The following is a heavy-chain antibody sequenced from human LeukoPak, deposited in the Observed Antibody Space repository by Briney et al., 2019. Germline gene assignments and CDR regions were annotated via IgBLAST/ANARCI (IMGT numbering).Heavy chain of an antibody. V-gene: IGHV3-23*01. D-gene: IGHD6-13*01. CDR3: AKTEGKPGIAAASKFDP. CDR1: GFTFSSYA. J-gene: IGHJ5*02. CDR2: ISGNGGST. Sequence: GGSLRLSCAASGFTFSSYAMSWVRQAPGKGLEWVSAISGNGGSTYYADSMKGRFTISRDNSKITLYLQMNSLRAEDTAVYYCAKTEGKPGIAAASKFDPWGQGTLVTVSS.